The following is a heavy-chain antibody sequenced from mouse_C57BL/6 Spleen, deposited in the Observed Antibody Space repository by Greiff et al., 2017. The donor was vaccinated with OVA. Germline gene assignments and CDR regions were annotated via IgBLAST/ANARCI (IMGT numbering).Heavy chain of an antibody. J-gene: IGHJ1*03. D-gene: IGHD1-1*01. CDR3: AKSPHYCGSRGGYYEV. V-gene: IGHV2-5*01. CDR1: GFSLTSYG. CDR2: IWSGGST. Sequence: VQLQQSGPGLVQPSQSLSITCTVSGFSLTSYGVHWVRQSPGQGLEWLGVIWSGGSTDYNAAFMSRLSIFNDNSKSQVSFKMNSLQTDDTAIYYCAKSPHYCGSRGGYYEVWGTGTTVTVSS.